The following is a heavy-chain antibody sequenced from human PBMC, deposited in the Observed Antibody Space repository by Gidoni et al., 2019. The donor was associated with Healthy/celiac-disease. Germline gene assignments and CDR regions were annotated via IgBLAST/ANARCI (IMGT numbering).Heavy chain of an antibody. Sequence: EVQLVESGGGLVKPGGSLRLSCAASGFTFSNAWMSWVRQAPGKGLEWVGRIKSKTDGGTTDYAAPVKGRFTISRDDSKNTLYLQMNSLKTEDTAVYYCTTEINSITIPFDYWGQGTLVTVSS. D-gene: IGHD3-10*01. J-gene: IGHJ4*02. CDR2: IKSKTDGGTT. CDR3: TTEINSITIPFDY. CDR1: GFTFSNAW. V-gene: IGHV3-15*01.